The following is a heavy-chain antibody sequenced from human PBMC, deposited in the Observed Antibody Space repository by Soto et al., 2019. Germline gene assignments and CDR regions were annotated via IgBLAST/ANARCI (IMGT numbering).Heavy chain of an antibody. CDR1: GFTFSSYS. CDR2: ISSGSSYI. J-gene: IGHJ6*02. Sequence: PGGSLRLSCAASGFTFSSYSMNWVRQAPGKGLEWVSSISSGSSYIYYADSVKGRFTISRDNAKNSLYLQMNSLRAEDTAVYYCATTGTTAPKKGYYYYGMDVWGQGTTVTVSS. D-gene: IGHD1-7*01. CDR3: ATTGTTAPKKGYYYYGMDV. V-gene: IGHV3-21*01.